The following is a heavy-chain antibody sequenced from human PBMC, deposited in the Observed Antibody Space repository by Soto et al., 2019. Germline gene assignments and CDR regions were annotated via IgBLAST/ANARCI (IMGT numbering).Heavy chain of an antibody. D-gene: IGHD3-10*01. J-gene: IGHJ4*02. V-gene: IGHV1-3*01. Sequence: ASVKVSCKASGYTVTTYAMHWVRQAPAQRPEWMAWINVGNGNTKYSQKFQGRVTITRDTSASTAHMELSSLGSEDTAVYYCAIRLMGSDYWGQGTLVTVSS. CDR3: AIRLMGSDY. CDR2: INVGNGNT. CDR1: GYTVTTYA.